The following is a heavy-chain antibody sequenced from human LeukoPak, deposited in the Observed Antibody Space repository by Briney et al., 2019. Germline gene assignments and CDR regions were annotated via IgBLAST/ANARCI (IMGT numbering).Heavy chain of an antibody. CDR3: ARDVRLNYYDRVFDY. CDR2: ISSSGSTI. D-gene: IGHD3-22*01. J-gene: IGHJ4*02. CDR1: GFTFSSYE. V-gene: IGHV3-48*03. Sequence: GGSLRLSCAASGFTFSSYEMNWVRQAPGKGLEWVSYISSSGSTIYYADSVKGRFTISRDNAKNSLYLQMNSLRAEDTAVYYCARDVRLNYYDRVFDYWGQGTLVTVSS.